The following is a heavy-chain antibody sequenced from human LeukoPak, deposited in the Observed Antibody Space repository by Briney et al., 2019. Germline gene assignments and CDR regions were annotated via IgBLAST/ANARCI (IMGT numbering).Heavy chain of an antibody. CDR1: GGSISSSSYY. Sequence: SETLSLTCTVSGGSISSSSYYWGWIRQPPGKGLEWIGSIYYSGSTYYNPSLKSRVTISVDTSKNQFSLKLSSLTAADTAVYYCARIRGYSYGYRFYFDYWGQGTLVTVSS. J-gene: IGHJ4*02. D-gene: IGHD5-18*01. V-gene: IGHV4-39*01. CDR2: IYYSGST. CDR3: ARIRGYSYGYRFYFDY.